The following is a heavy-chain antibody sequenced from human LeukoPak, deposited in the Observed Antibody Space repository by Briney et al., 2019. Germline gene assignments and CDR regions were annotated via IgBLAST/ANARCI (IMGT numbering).Heavy chain of an antibody. CDR3: ARYSRTNDYMLDY. V-gene: IGHV4-59*01. D-gene: IGHD4-11*01. CDR2: VFYDGST. J-gene: IGHJ4*02. CDR1: GISINNKY. Sequence: SETLSLTCSVSGISINNKYWSWIRQSPGKGLEWIGYVFYDGSTKYNPSFESRVTMSVDTSKNQFSLNMKSVTATDTAIYHCARYSRTNDYMLDYWGQGTLVTVSS.